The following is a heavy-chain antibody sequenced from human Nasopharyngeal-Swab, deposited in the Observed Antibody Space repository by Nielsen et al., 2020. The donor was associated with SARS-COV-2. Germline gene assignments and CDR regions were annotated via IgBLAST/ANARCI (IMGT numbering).Heavy chain of an antibody. J-gene: IGHJ5*01. CDR3: ARGLYDGSGLLDS. V-gene: IGHV1-2*04. CDR2: FNPNSGGT. CDR1: GYTFTGYY. D-gene: IGHD3-22*01. Sequence: ASVKVSCKASGYTFTGYYIHWVRQAPGQGIEWMGWFNPNSGGTNYSQKFQGWVTMTRDTSISTAYMELSRLRSDDTAVYYCARGLYDGSGLLDSWGHGTLVTVSS.